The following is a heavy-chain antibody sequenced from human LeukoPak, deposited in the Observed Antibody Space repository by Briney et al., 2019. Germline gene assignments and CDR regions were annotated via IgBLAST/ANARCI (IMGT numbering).Heavy chain of an antibody. Sequence: GGSLRLSCAASGFSFSSYGMHWVRQAPGKGLEWVSSTVSRGTTQYAASVKGRFTVSRDTSKNTLYLQMNSLRADDTAVYYCAKCSTSAYTTGWCNWIDPWGQGTLVTVSS. CDR3: AKCSTSAYTTGWCNWIDP. D-gene: IGHD6-19*01. CDR2: TVSRGTT. V-gene: IGHV3-23*01. J-gene: IGHJ5*02. CDR1: GFSFSSYG.